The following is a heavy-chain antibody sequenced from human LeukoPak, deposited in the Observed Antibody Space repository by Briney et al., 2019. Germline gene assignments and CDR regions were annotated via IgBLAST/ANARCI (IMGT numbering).Heavy chain of an antibody. Sequence: GGSLRLSCAASGFTFSSYSMNWVRQAPGKGLEWVSSISSSSSYIYYADSVKGRFTISRDNAKNSLYLQMNSLRAEATAVYYCARDFHRRYYDSSGYNAFDIWGQGTMVTVSS. CDR2: ISSSSSYI. V-gene: IGHV3-21*01. D-gene: IGHD3-22*01. CDR1: GFTFSSYS. CDR3: ARDFHRRYYDSSGYNAFDI. J-gene: IGHJ3*02.